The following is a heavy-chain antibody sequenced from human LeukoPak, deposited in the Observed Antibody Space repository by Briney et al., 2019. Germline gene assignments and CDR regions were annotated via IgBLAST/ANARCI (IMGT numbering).Heavy chain of an antibody. CDR1: GFTFSNAW. CDR2: IKSKTDGGTT. J-gene: IGHJ4*02. CDR3: TTDLYDYVWGSYRYSLGY. D-gene: IGHD3-16*02. V-gene: IGHV3-15*01. Sequence: GGSLRLSCAASGFTFSNAWMSWVRQAPGKGLEWVGRIKSKTDGGTTDYAAPAKGRFTISRDDSKNTLYLQMNSLKTEDTAVYYCTTDLYDYVWGSYRYSLGYWGQGTLVTVSS.